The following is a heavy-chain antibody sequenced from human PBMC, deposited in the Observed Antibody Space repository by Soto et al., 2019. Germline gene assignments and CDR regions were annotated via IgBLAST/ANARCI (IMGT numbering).Heavy chain of an antibody. CDR3: AKGERDNLTGSFDY. D-gene: IGHD3-9*01. V-gene: IGHV3-23*01. J-gene: IGHJ4*02. CDR1: GFTFSSYA. CDR2: ISGSGGST. Sequence: EVQLLESGGGLVQPGGSLRLSCAASGFTFSSYAMSWVRQAPGKGLEWVSAISGSGGSTYYADSVKGRFTISRDNSKNTLYMNMNSLRAEDTALYYYAKGERDNLTGSFDYWGQGTLVTVSS.